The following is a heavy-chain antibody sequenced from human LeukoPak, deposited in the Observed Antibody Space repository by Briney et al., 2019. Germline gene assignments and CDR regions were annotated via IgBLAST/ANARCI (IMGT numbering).Heavy chain of an antibody. J-gene: IGHJ2*01. V-gene: IGHV1-2*02. D-gene: IGHD3-10*01. CDR1: GYAFTAHY. CDR3: ARGRGTTMVRGVITNYFDL. CDR2: IDTNSGGT. Sequence: ASVKVSCKASGYAFTAHYIHWVRQAPGQGLEWMGWIDTNSGGTNYAQKFLGSVTMTGDTSINTAFMELSRLRSDDTAIYYCARGRGTTMVRGVITNYFDLWGRGSLVTVSP.